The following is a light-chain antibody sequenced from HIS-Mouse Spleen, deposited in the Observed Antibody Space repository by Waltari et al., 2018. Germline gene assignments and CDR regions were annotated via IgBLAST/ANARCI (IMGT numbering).Light chain of an antibody. CDR1: SSDVGSYNL. Sequence: PGQSITISCTGTSSDVGSYNLVSWYQQPPGKAPKLMIYEGSKRPSGVSNRFSGSKSGNTASLTISGLQAEDEADYYCCSYAGSSTVVFGGGTKLTVL. CDR3: CSYAGSSTVV. V-gene: IGLV2-23*01. J-gene: IGLJ2*01. CDR2: EGS.